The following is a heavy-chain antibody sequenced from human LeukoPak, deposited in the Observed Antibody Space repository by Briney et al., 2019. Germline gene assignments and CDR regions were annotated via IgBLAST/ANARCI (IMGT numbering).Heavy chain of an antibody. D-gene: IGHD3-10*01. V-gene: IGHV3-15*01. CDR2: IKSKTDGGTT. CDR1: GSTFSNAW. J-gene: IGHJ4*02. CDR3: TTGVTMVRGVKPDY. Sequence: GGSLRLSCAASGSTFSNAWMSWVRQAPGKGLEWVGRIKSKTDGGTTDYAAPVKGRFTISRDDSKNTLYLQMNSLKTEDTAVYYCTTGVTMVRGVKPDYWGQGTLVTVSS.